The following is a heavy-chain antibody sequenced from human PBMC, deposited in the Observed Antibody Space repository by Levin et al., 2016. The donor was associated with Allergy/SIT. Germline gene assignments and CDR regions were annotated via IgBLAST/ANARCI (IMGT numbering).Heavy chain of an antibody. V-gene: IGHV4-4*07. CDR1: GGSISSYY. Sequence: SETLSLTCTVSGGSISSYYWSWIRQPAGKGLEWIGRIYTSGSTNYNPSLKSRVTMSVDTSKNQFSLKLSSVTAADTAVYYCARDFLYDSSGYRYYYYGMDVWGQGTTVTVSS. D-gene: IGHD3-22*01. CDR3: ARDFLYDSSGYRYYYYGMDV. J-gene: IGHJ6*02. CDR2: IYTSGST.